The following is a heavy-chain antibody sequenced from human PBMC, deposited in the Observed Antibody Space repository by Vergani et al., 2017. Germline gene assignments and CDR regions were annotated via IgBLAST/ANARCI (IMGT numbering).Heavy chain of an antibody. Sequence: QEQLLQSGAEVRKPGASVKVSCKASGYNFTSFDINWVRLATGQGLEWMGWMNPKSGNTAYGAKFQGRITMTRDSSTDTAYMEMKSLRSEDTAIYFCARGVLDSKYRHNWFGPWGQGTVVTVSS. V-gene: IGHV1-8*01. CDR3: ARGVLDSKYRHNWFGP. CDR1: GYNFTSFD. D-gene: IGHD3/OR15-3a*01. J-gene: IGHJ5*02. CDR2: MNPKSGNT.